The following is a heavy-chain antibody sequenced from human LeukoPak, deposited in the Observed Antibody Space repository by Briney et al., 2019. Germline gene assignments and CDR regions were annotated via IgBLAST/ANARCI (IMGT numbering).Heavy chain of an antibody. CDR2: IGTAGDT. D-gene: IGHD3-3*01. Sequence: GGSLRLSCAACGFTFSSYDMHWVRQATGKGLEWVSAIGTAGDTYYPGSVKGRFTISRDNSKNTLYLQMNSLRAEDTAVYYCARDLEYDFWSGYYNRWYFDLWGRGTLVTVSS. J-gene: IGHJ2*01. CDR1: GFTFSSYD. CDR3: ARDLEYDFWSGYYNRWYFDL. V-gene: IGHV3-13*01.